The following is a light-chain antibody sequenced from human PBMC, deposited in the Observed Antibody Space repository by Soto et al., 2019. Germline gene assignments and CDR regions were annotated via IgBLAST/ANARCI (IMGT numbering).Light chain of an antibody. J-gene: IGKJ1*01. CDR2: DAS. CDR1: RTVENNY. CDR3: QQCATSPRT. Sequence: EIVLTQSPGTLSLSPGETATLSCRASRTVENNYLAWYQQKPGQAPRLLVDDASSRAAGIPDRFSGSGSGTDFTLTISRLEPEDLAVYYCQQCATSPRTFGPGTRVEIK. V-gene: IGKV3-20*01.